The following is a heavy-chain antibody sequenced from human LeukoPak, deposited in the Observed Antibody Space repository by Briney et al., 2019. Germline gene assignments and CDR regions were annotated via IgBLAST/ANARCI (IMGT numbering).Heavy chain of an antibody. CDR1: GGSLTGHY. CDR2: IYHSEST. Sequence: QSSETLSLTCGVYGGSLTGHYWSWIRQPPGKGLEWIGSIYHSESTYYNPSLKSRVTISLDTSKNQFSLRLSSLTAADTAVYYCARRKVVDDGMDVWGQGTTVTVSS. J-gene: IGHJ6*02. CDR3: ARRKVVDDGMDV. D-gene: IGHD3-22*01. V-gene: IGHV4-34*01.